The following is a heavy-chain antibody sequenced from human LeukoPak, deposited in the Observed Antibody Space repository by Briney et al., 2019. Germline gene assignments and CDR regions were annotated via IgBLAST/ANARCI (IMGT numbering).Heavy chain of an antibody. CDR1: GDSVSSNSVT. CDR2: TYYRSQWYN. Sequence: SQTLSLTCAISGDSVSSNSVTWNWIRQSPSRGLEWLGRTYYRSQWYNEYAPSVKGRIAFNPDTSKNQFSLQLNSVTPEDTAVYYCARALTRYFDYWGQGTLVAVSS. V-gene: IGHV6-1*01. CDR3: ARALTRYFDY. J-gene: IGHJ4*02.